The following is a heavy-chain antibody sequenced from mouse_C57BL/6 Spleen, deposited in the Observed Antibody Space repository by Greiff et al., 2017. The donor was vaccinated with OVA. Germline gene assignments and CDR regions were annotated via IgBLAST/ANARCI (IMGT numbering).Heavy chain of an antibody. Sequence: VQLQQPGAELVKPGASVKLSCKASGYTFTSYWMHWVKQRPGQGLEWIGMIHPNSGSTNYNEKFKSKATLTVDKSSSTAYMQLSSLTSEDSAVYYCARDYDYAWYFDVWGTGTTGTVSS. D-gene: IGHD2-4*01. J-gene: IGHJ1*03. V-gene: IGHV1-64*01. CDR1: GYTFTSYW. CDR3: ARDYDYAWYFDV. CDR2: IHPNSGST.